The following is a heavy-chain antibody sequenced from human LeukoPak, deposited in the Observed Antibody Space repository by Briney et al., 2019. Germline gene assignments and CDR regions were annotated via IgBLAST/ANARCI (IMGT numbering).Heavy chain of an antibody. CDR3: ARDRTPNWNYGNWFDP. V-gene: IGHV4-39*07. D-gene: IGHD1-7*01. CDR1: GGSISSSSYY. Sequence: SETLSLTCTVSGGSISSSSYYWGWLRQSPGKGLEWIGSIYYSGSTYYNPSLKSRVTISVDTPKNQFSLKLSSVTAADTAVYYCARDRTPNWNYGNWFDPWGQGTLVTVSS. CDR2: IYYSGST. J-gene: IGHJ5*02.